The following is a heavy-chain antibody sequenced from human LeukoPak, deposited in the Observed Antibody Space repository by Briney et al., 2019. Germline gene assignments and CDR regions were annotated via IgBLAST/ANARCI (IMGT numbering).Heavy chain of an antibody. V-gene: IGHV3-9*01. J-gene: IGHJ5*02. D-gene: IGHD3-10*01. CDR2: ISWNSGII. CDR1: GFPFDDYG. CDR3: ARDTNEWFGESVGFDP. Sequence: GGSLRLSCVASGFPFDDYGMFWVRQSPGKGLEWASSISWNSGIIDYADSVKGRFTISRDNAKNSLYLQMNSLRAEDTAVYYCARDTNEWFGESVGFDPWGQGTLVTVSS.